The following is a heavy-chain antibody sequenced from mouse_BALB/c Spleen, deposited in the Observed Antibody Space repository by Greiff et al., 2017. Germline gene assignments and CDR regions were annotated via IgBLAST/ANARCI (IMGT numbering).Heavy chain of an antibody. J-gene: IGHJ1*01. D-gene: IGHD1-2*01. CDR2: IWGDGST. CDR3: ATHTATRYFDV. V-gene: IGHV2-3*01. Sequence: VKLQESGPGLVAPSQSLSITCTVSGFSLTSYGVSWVRQPPGKGLEWLGVIWGDGSTNYHSALISRLSISKDNSKRQVFLKLNSLQTDDTATYYCATHTATRYFDVWGAGTTVTVSS. CDR1: GFSLTSYG.